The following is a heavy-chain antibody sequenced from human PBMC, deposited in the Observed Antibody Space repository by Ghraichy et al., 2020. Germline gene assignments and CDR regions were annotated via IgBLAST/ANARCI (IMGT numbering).Heavy chain of an antibody. D-gene: IGHD5-24*01. CDR2: INHSGST. V-gene: IGHV4-34*01. CDR3: AGRDWDYYGMDV. Sequence: SETLSLTCAVYGGSFSGYYWSWIRQPPGKGLEWIGEINHSGSTNYNPSLKSRVTISVDTSKNQFSLKLSSVTAADTAVYYCAGRDWDYYGMDVWGQGTTVTVSS. CDR1: GGSFSGYY. J-gene: IGHJ6*02.